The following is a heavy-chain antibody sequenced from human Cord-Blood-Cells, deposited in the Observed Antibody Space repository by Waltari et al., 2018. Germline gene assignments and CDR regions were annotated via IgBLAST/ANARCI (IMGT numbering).Heavy chain of an antibody. CDR3: ARPPYSSGWYGYFQH. D-gene: IGHD6-19*01. CDR2: IYYSGST. CDR1: GGSISSSSYY. J-gene: IGHJ1*01. V-gene: IGHV4-39*01. Sequence: QLQLQESGPGLVKPSETLSLTCTVSGGSISSSSYYWGWIRQPPGKGLEWIGSIYYSGSTYYNPSLKSRVTISVDTSKSQFSLKLSSVTAADTAVYYCARPPYSSGWYGYFQHWGQGTLVTVSS.